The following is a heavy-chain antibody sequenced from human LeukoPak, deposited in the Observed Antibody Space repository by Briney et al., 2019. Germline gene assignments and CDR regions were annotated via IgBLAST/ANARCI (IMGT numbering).Heavy chain of an antibody. CDR3: ARLDSSGYPNDY. CDR1: GGTFSSYV. D-gene: IGHD3-22*01. V-gene: IGHV1-69*13. J-gene: IGHJ4*02. CDR2: IIPTFGTA. Sequence: SVKVSCKASGGTFSSYVISWLRQAPGQGLEWMGGIIPTFGTANYAQKFQDRVTITADESTKTAYMELSSLRSEDTAAYFCARLDSSGYPNDYWGQGTLVTVSS.